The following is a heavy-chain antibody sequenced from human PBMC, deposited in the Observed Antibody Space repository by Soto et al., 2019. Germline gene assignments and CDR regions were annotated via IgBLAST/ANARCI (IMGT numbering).Heavy chain of an antibody. CDR1: GYTFSSYG. D-gene: IGHD2-21*02. J-gene: IGHJ4*02. CDR2: ISSYNGNT. V-gene: IGHV1-18*01. Sequence: GGSVKVSCQGSGYTFSSYGISWGRQAPGQGLEWMGWISSYNGNTKYAENLQGRVTMTTDTSTSTAYMELRSLRSDDTAVYYCARDTVVVTATFDSWGQGTPVTVSS. CDR3: ARDTVVVTATFDS.